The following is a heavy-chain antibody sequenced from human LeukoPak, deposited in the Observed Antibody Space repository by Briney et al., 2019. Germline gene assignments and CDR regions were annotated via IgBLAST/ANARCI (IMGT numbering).Heavy chain of an antibody. CDR2: ISYSGTSI. J-gene: IGHJ4*02. Sequence: GGSLRLSCVASGFTFNTYSMNWVRQAPGKGLEWVSYISYSGTSIYYADSVKGRFTISRDSAKSSLYLQINSLRAEDTAVYYCATSANGVQLWRSLHYWGQGTLVTVSS. V-gene: IGHV3-48*01. CDR1: GFTFNTYS. CDR3: ATSANGVQLWRSLHY. D-gene: IGHD1-1*01.